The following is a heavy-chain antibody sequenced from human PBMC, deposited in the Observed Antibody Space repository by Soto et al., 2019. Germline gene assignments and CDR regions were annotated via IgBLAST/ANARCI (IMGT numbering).Heavy chain of an antibody. V-gene: IGHV1-69*06. CDR1: GGTFSSYA. D-gene: IGHD3-22*01. CDR2: IIPIFGTA. J-gene: IGHJ4*02. Sequence: GASVKVSCKASGGTFSSYAISWVRQAPGQGLEWMGGIIPIFGTANYAQKFQGRVTITADKSTSTAYMELSSLRSEDTAVYYCARSLYNGDSSGYYFNYWGQGTLVTVSS. CDR3: ARSLYNGDSSGYYFNY.